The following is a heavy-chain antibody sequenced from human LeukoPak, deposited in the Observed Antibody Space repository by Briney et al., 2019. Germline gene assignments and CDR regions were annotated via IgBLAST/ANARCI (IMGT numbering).Heavy chain of an antibody. CDR3: TRWRSGTSD. D-gene: IGHD4-23*01. J-gene: IGHJ4*02. Sequence: GGSLRLSCAASGFTFSSYSMNWVRQAPGEGLEWVGHTRNKASNYATEYAASVKGRFTISRDDSRNSVYLQMNSLRTEDTAVYYCTRWRSGTSDWGQGTLVTVSS. V-gene: IGHV3-72*01. CDR1: GFTFSSYS. CDR2: TRNKASNYAT.